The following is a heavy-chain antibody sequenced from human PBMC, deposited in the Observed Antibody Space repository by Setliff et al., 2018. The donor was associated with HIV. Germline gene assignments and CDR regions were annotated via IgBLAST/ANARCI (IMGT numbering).Heavy chain of an antibody. J-gene: IGHJ2*01. CDR1: GFTFDDYA. CDR2: ISWNSGSI. CDR3: AKEGGIAVAKRYFDL. V-gene: IGHV3-9*01. D-gene: IGHD6-19*01. Sequence: GGSLRLSCAASGFTFDDYAMHWVRQAPGKGLEWVSGISWNSGSIGYADSVKGRFTISRDNVKNSLYLQMNSLRAEDTALYYCAKEGGIAVAKRYFDLWGRGTLVTVSS.